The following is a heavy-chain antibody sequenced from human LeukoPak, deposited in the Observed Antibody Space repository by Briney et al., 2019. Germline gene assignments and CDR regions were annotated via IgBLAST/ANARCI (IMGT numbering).Heavy chain of an antibody. J-gene: IGHJ3*02. Sequence: GESLKISCKGSGYSFTSYWIGWVRQMPGKGLEWMGIIYPGDSDTRYSPSFQGQDTISADKSISTAYLQWSSLKASDTAMYYCARGFHTMIVVANAFDIWGQGTMVTVSS. CDR1: GYSFTSYW. D-gene: IGHD3-22*01. V-gene: IGHV5-51*01. CDR2: IYPGDSDT. CDR3: ARGFHTMIVVANAFDI.